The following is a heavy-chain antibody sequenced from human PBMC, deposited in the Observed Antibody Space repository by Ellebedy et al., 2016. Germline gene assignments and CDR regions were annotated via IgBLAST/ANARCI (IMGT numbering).Heavy chain of an antibody. D-gene: IGHD3-3*01. CDR2: IVNTGRET. J-gene: IGHJ4*02. CDR1: GFAFKSFF. V-gene: IGHV3-21*04. Sequence: GESLKISCAASGFAFKSFFMSWVRQAPGKGLEWVGTIVNTGRETYYADPFKGRFTISRDNAMNLVDLHLYSLTVEDTAVYFCTRDGREWSRDYWGQGTLVTVSS. CDR3: TRDGREWSRDY.